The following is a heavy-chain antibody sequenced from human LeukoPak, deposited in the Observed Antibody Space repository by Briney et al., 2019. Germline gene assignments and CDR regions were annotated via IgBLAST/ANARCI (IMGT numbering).Heavy chain of an antibody. CDR1: GFTFSSYA. Sequence: GGSLRLSCAASGFTFSSYAMSWVRQAPGKGLEWVSAIRGSGGSTYYADSVKGRFTISRDNSKNTLYLQMNSLRAEDTAVYYCAKVDDSSGYYYSDDAFDIWGQGTMVTVSS. CDR2: IRGSGGST. J-gene: IGHJ3*02. V-gene: IGHV3-23*01. D-gene: IGHD3-22*01. CDR3: AKVDDSSGYYYSDDAFDI.